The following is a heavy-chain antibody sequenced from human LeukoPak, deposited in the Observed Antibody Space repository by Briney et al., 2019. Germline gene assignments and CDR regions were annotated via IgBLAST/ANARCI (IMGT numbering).Heavy chain of an antibody. D-gene: IGHD6-13*01. CDR1: GFTFSSYG. J-gene: IGHJ4*02. Sequence: PGGSLRLSRAASGFTFSSYGMHWVRQAPGKGLEWVAVIWYDGSNKYYADSVKGRFTISRNNSKNTLYLQMNSLRAEDTAVYYCAKDLYSSWLDYWGQGTLVTVYS. V-gene: IGHV3-33*06. CDR2: IWYDGSNK. CDR3: AKDLYSSWLDY.